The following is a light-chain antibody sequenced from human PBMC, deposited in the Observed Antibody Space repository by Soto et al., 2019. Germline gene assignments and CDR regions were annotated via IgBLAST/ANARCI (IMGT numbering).Light chain of an antibody. CDR1: SSDVGGDNY. CDR2: EVS. CDR3: SSYGGNNNFEV. V-gene: IGLV2-8*01. Sequence: QSALTQPPSASGSPGQSVTISCSGTSSDVGGDNYVSWYQQHPGKAPKLMIYEVSKRPSGVPDRFSGSKSGNTASLTVSGVQAEDEADYYCSSYGGNNNFEVFGGGTKLTVL. J-gene: IGLJ2*01.